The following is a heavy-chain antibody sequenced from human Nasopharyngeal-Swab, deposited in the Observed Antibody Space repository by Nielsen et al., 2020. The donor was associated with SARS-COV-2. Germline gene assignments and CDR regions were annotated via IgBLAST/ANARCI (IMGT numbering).Heavy chain of an antibody. J-gene: IGHJ6*03. D-gene: IGHD3-10*01. CDR1: GGSISSYY. CDR2: IDYSGST. Sequence: SETLSLTCTVSGGSISSYYWSWIRQPPGKGLEWVGYIDYSGSTNYNPSLKNRVTISVDTSKNQFSLKLSSVTAADTAVYYCARGFEYGSGSYYRPYYYYYMDVWGKGTTVTVSS. CDR3: ARGFEYGSGSYYRPYYYYYMDV. V-gene: IGHV4-59*01.